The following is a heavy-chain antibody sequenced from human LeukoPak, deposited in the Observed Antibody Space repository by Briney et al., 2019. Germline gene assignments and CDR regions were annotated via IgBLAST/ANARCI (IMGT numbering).Heavy chain of an antibody. CDR1: GYTFTSYD. CDR2: MNPNSGNT. V-gene: IGHV1-8*03. Sequence: ASVKVSCKASGYTFTSYDINWVRQATGQGLEWMGWMNPNSGNTGYAQKFQGRVTITRNTSISTAYMELSSLRSEDTAVYYCARSRIRGGNRLFDYWGQGTLVTVSS. J-gene: IGHJ4*02. CDR3: ARSRIRGGNRLFDY. D-gene: IGHD4-23*01.